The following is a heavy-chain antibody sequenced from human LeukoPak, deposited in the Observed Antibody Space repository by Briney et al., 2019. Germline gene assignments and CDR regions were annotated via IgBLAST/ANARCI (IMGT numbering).Heavy chain of an antibody. CDR1: GFPFSNYW. D-gene: IGHD6-19*01. J-gene: IGHJ5*02. Sequence: GGSLRLSCTASGFPFSNYWMHWVRQGPGKGLEWVSRIYSDGSSTTYADSVKGRFTISRDNAKNTLYLQMSSLRVDDTAVYYCARTFGSGRYPGDWFDPWGQGTLVTASS. CDR2: IYSDGSST. CDR3: ARTFGSGRYPGDWFDP. V-gene: IGHV3-74*01.